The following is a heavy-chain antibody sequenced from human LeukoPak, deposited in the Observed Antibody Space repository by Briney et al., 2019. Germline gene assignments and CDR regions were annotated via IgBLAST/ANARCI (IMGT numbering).Heavy chain of an antibody. Sequence: SETLSLTCTLSGGSISDYYWSWVRQPPGKGLEWIGYVYYTGTTNYNPSVKSRVTMSVDTSENQLSLKLSSVTVADTAVYYCARVSPESWGLRYFDWTTSRVWFDPWGQGTLVTVSS. CDR3: ARVSPESWGLRYFDWTTSRVWFDP. J-gene: IGHJ5*02. CDR1: GGSISDYY. V-gene: IGHV4-59*01. D-gene: IGHD3-9*01. CDR2: VYYTGTT.